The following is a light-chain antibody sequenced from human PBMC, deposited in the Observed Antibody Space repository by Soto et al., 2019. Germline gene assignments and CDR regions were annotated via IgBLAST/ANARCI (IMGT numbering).Light chain of an antibody. CDR3: QHYDHLPPLS. J-gene: IGKJ4*01. CDR2: DAS. Sequence: DIQMTQSPSSLSASVGDRVTITCQASQDIRNYLNWYQQKPGKAPNLLIYDASNLRAGVPSRFSGSGSGTEFTLTISSLQPDDIATYYCQHYDHLPPLSFGGGTKVEIK. V-gene: IGKV1-33*01. CDR1: QDIRNY.